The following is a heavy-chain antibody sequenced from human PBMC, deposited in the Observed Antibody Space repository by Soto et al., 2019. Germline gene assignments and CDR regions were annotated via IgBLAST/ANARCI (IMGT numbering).Heavy chain of an antibody. D-gene: IGHD3-16*02. CDR2: IIPIFGTA. CDR3: ARDELRLGELSFPPDY. Sequence: VASVKVSCKASGGTFSSYAISWVRQAPGQGLEWMGGIIPIFGTANYAQKFQGRVTITADKSTSTAYMELSSLRSEDTAVYYCARDELRLGELSFPPDYWGQGTLVTVSS. CDR1: GGTFSSYA. J-gene: IGHJ4*02. V-gene: IGHV1-69*06.